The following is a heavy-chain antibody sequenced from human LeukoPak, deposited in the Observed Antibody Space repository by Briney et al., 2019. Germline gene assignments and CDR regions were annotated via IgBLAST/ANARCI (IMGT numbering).Heavy chain of an antibody. CDR2: IKEDGSEK. D-gene: IGHD2-21*01. J-gene: IGHJ4*02. V-gene: IGHV3-7*01. CDR1: GFTFRRYW. Sequence: PGGSLRLSCAASGFTFRRYWMSWVRQAPGKGLEWVANIKEDGSEKHYVDSVKDRFTISRDNAENSLYVHLNSMRAEDTAVYYCAREGDNTDALDNWGQGTLVTVSS. CDR3: AREGDNTDALDN.